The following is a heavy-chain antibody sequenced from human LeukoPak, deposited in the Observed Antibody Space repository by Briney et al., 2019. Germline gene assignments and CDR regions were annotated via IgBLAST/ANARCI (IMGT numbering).Heavy chain of an antibody. V-gene: IGHV3-23*01. CDR3: AKALGVRGVIITFRGTNNFFDY. CDR1: GFTFSTYA. J-gene: IGHJ4*02. Sequence: HPGGSLRLSCAASGFTFSTYAMSWVRQAPGEGLEWVSAISGSGGSTYYADSVKGRFTISRDNSKNTLYLQMNSLRAEDTAVYYCAKALGVRGVIITFRGTNNFFDYWGQGTLVTVSS. D-gene: IGHD3-10*01. CDR2: ISGSGGST.